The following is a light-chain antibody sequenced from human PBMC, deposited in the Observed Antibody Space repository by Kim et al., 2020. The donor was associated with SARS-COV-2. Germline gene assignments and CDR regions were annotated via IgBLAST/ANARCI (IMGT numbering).Light chain of an antibody. V-gene: IGLV1-44*01. CDR1: TTNGGGKS. CDR3: AAWDDSLNGVV. J-gene: IGLJ2*01. CDR2: DNN. Sequence: GRRVNSTCTGSTTNGGGKSVHWYQQLAGAAPKLLIYDNNRRPSGVPDRFSGSKSGSSASLAISGVQSDDEADYHCAAWDDSLNGVVFGGGTQLTVL.